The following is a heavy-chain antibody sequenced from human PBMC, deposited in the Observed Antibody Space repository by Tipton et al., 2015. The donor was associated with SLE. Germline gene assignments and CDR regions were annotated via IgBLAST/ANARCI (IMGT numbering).Heavy chain of an antibody. CDR1: GFTFSSYS. Sequence: SLRLSCAASGFTFSSYSMNWVRQAPGKGLEWVSSISSSSSYIYYADSVKGRFTISRDNAKNSLYLQMNSLRAEDTAVYYCARDPHCSSTSCYPVHWFDPWGQGTLVTVSS. J-gene: IGHJ5*02. D-gene: IGHD2-2*01. CDR2: ISSSSSYI. CDR3: ARDPHCSSTSCYPVHWFDP. V-gene: IGHV3-21*01.